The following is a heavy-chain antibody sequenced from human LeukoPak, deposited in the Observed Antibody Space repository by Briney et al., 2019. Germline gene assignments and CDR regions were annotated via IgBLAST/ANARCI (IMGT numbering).Heavy chain of an antibody. D-gene: IGHD2/OR15-2a*01. CDR3: ARVLHLYYFDY. V-gene: IGHV1-69*05. CDR2: IIPIFGTA. CDR1: GGTFSSYA. J-gene: IGHJ4*02. Sequence: SVKVSCKASGGTFSSYAISWVRQAPGQGLEWMGGIIPIFGTANYAQKFQGRVTMTTDTSTSTAYMELRSLRSDDTAVYYCARVLHLYYFDYWGQGTLVTVSS.